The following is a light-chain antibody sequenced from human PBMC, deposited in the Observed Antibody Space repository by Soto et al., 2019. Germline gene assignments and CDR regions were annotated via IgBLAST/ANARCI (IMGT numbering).Light chain of an antibody. V-gene: IGKV3-11*01. CDR2: SAS. CDR3: QQRSNWPPT. CDR1: RGVTNY. Sequence: LTQSPGTLSLFPGERATLSCRASRGVTNYLAWYQHKPGQAPRLLISSASERSTGIPVSFSGCGSGTDFTLTISSLEPEDSAVYYSQQRSNWPPTFGQGSKLEIK. J-gene: IGKJ1*01.